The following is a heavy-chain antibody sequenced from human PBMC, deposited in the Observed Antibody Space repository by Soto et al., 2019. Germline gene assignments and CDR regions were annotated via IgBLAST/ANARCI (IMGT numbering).Heavy chain of an antibody. J-gene: IGHJ4*02. CDR1: GFAFRSKN. D-gene: IGHD2-15*01. V-gene: IGHV3-21*01. CDR3: ASATVVAATFDF. CDR2: ISSGSSNI. Sequence: EVQLVESGGGLVKLGGSLTLPCAASGFAFRSKNMNWVRQAPGKGLEWVASISSGSSNIYYADSVKGRFTISRDNAKNSLFLQMDSLRAEDSAVYYCASATVVAATFDFWGQGTLVTVSS.